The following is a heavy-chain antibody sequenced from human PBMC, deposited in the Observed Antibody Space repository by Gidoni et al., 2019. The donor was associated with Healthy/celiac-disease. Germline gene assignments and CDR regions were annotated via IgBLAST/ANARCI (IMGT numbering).Heavy chain of an antibody. V-gene: IGHV1-69*01. CDR3: AREERYDFWSGFDY. D-gene: IGHD3-3*01. Sequence: QAQLVQSGAGVKKPGSSVQVSCKASGCTFRSYASSWVRQAPGQGLEWMAGIIPIFGTAYYAQKFQGRVTITADESTSTAYMELGSLRSEDTAVYYCAREERYDFWSGFDYWGQGTLVTVSS. CDR2: IIPIFGTA. J-gene: IGHJ4*02. CDR1: GCTFRSYA.